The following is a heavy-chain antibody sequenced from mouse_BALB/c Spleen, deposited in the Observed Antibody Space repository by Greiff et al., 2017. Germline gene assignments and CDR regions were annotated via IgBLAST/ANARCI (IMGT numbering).Heavy chain of an antibody. CDR3: ARDRDTTAIAH. Sequence: QVQLKESGPGLVAPSQSLSITCTVSGFSLTSYGVHWVRQPPGKGLEWLGVIWAGGSTNYNSALMSRLSISKDNSKSQVFLKMNSLQTDDTAMYYCARDRDTTAIAHWGQGTLVTVSA. D-gene: IGHD1-2*01. CDR1: GFSLTSYG. V-gene: IGHV2-9*02. J-gene: IGHJ3*01. CDR2: IWAGGST.